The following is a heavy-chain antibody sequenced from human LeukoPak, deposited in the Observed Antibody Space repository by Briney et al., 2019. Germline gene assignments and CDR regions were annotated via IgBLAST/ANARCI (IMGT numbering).Heavy chain of an antibody. V-gene: IGHV3-53*01. Sequence: GGSLRLSCAASGFTVSSNHMSWVRQAPGKGLEWVSAIYSGGSTYYADSVKGRFTISRDNSKNTLYLQMNSLRAEDTAVYYCAASAPVVAATRGYFDYWGQGTLVTVSS. CDR2: IYSGGST. CDR3: AASAPVVAATRGYFDY. D-gene: IGHD2-15*01. CDR1: GFTVSSNH. J-gene: IGHJ4*02.